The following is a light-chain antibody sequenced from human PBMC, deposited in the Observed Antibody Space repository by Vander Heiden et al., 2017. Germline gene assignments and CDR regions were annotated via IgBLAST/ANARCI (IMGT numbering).Light chain of an antibody. CDR3: QVWDSSSDHRV. Sequence: SYVLTHPLSLSVAPGQTARITSGGNNIGGKSVHWYQQKPGQAPVLVVYDDSGRPSGIPERFSGSNSGNTATLTISRVEAGDEADYYCQVWDSSSDHRVFGGGTKLTVL. CDR2: DDS. J-gene: IGLJ3*02. V-gene: IGLV3-21*02. CDR1: NIGGKS.